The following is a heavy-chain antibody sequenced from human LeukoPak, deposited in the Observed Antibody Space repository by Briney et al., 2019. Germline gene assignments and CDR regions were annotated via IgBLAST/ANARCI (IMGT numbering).Heavy chain of an antibody. D-gene: IGHD6-19*01. V-gene: IGHV3-23*01. CDR3: ANDFVAVAGTKFDY. CDR2: IGVGGT. CDR1: GFTFSPYG. J-gene: IGHJ4*02. Sequence: PGGSLRLSCAASGFTFSPYGMGWVRQAPGKGLEWVSSIGVGGTYYADSVKGRFTISRDNAKNSLYLQMNSLRAEDTAVYYCANDFVAVAGTKFDYWGQGTLVTVSS.